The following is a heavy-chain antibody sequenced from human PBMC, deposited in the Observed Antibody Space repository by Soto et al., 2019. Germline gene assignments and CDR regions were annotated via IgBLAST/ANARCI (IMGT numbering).Heavy chain of an antibody. Sequence: ASVKVSCKASGYNFYGYGLSWVRQAPGQGLEWMGWISVYNAKTNYAQKFQGRVTMTPDTSATTVYMELRSLTSDDTAVYYCARGLRPLIAGRYDTSGSFDHWRQSTLVTVS. CDR1: GYNFYGYG. V-gene: IGHV1-18*01. CDR3: ARGLRPLIAGRYDTSGSFDH. J-gene: IGHJ4*02. CDR2: ISVYNAKT. D-gene: IGHD3-22*01.